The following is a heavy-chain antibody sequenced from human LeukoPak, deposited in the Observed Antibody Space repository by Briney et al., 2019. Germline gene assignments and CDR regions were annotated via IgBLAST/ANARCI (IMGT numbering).Heavy chain of an antibody. CDR3: ARIRCVSGPEICYNH. Sequence: SETLSLTCGVSGVSLTDYYWSWIRQSPRKGLEWIGEVSPDGYDKYNPSLKSRVSISVDRSENQLSLRLSSVTAADTAIYYCARIRCVSGPEICYNHWAQGSLVTVSS. D-gene: IGHD2-8*01. V-gene: IGHV4-34*01. CDR2: VSPDGYD. CDR1: GVSLTDYY. J-gene: IGHJ5*02.